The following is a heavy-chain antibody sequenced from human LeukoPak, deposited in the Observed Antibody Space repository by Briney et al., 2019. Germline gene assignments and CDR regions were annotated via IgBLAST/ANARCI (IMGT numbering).Heavy chain of an antibody. D-gene: IGHD2-8*01. CDR1: GGSFSGYY. CDR3: ARIRAPMVYAPDFDY. V-gene: IGHV4-34*01. Sequence: KASETLSLTCAVYGGSFSGYYWSWIRQPPGKGLEWIGEINHSGSTNYNPSLKSRVTISVDTSKNQFSLKLSSVTAADTAVYYCARIRAPMVYAPDFDYWGQGTLVTVSS. J-gene: IGHJ4*02. CDR2: INHSGST.